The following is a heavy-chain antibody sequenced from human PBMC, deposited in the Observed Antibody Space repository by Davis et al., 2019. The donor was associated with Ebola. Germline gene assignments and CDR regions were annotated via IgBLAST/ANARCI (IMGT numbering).Heavy chain of an antibody. D-gene: IGHD4-17*01. J-gene: IGHJ6*03. CDR1: GFTFSSYS. CDR2: ISSSSSYI. V-gene: IGHV3-21*01. Sequence: GESLKISCAASGFTFSSYSMNWVRQAPGKGLEWVSSISSSSSYIYYADSVKGRFTISRDNAKNSLYLQMNSLRAEDTAVYYCARGDGDYYYYYMDVWGKGTTVTVSS. CDR3: ARGDGDYYYYYMDV.